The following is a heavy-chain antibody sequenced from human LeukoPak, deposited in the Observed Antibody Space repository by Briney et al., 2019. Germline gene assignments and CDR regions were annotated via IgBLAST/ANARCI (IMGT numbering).Heavy chain of an antibody. J-gene: IGHJ5*01. CDR2: MNPNSGNT. CDR1: GYTFTNYD. CDR3: AKQGNYFGSGSYYGNWFDF. D-gene: IGHD3-10*01. Sequence: AASVKVSCKASGYTFTNYDINWVRQAAGQGLEWMGWMNPNSGNTGYAQEFQGRVTMTRDTSISTAYMELGSLRSEDTAVYYCAKQGNYFGSGSYYGNWFDFWGQGNLVTVSS. V-gene: IGHV1-8*01.